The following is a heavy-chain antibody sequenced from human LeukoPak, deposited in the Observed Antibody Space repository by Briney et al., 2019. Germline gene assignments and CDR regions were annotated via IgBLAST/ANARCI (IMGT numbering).Heavy chain of an antibody. CDR1: GLTFSRCG. J-gene: IGHJ4*02. V-gene: IGHV3-30-3*01. CDR2: ISKDAAKK. Sequence: GGSLRLSCAASGLTFSRCGMHWVRQAPGKGLEWVAVISKDAAKKYYADSVKGRFTISRDNSKNTLHLQMDSLRAEDTAIYYCAREMATILVLLDYWGQGTLVTVSS. CDR3: AREMATILVLLDY. D-gene: IGHD5-24*01.